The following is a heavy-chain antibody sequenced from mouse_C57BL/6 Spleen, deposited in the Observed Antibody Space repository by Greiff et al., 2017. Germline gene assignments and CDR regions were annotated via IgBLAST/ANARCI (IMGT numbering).Heavy chain of an antibody. D-gene: IGHD2-1*01. Sequence: QVQLQQPGAELVMPGASVKLSCKASGYTFTSYWMHWVKQRPGQGLEWIGEIDPSDSYTNYNQKFKGKSTLTVDKSSSTAYMQLSSLTSEDSAVYYCARRNYKYYYAMDYWGQGTSVTVSS. CDR1: GYTFTSYW. V-gene: IGHV1-69*01. J-gene: IGHJ4*01. CDR3: ARRNYKYYYAMDY. CDR2: IDPSDSYT.